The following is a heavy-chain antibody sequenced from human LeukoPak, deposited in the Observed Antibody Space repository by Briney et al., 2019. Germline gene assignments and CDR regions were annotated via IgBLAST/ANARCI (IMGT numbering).Heavy chain of an antibody. V-gene: IGHV3-66*01. CDR1: GFTVSSNY. CDR3: AREVPYGHYYDSSWYFDL. J-gene: IGHJ2*01. D-gene: IGHD3-22*01. Sequence: GGSLRLSCAASGFTVSSNYMSWARQAPGKGLEWVSVIYSGGSTYYADSVKDRFTISRDNSKNTLYLQVNSLRAEDTAVYYCAREVPYGHYYDSSWYFDLWGRGTLVTVSS. CDR2: IYSGGST.